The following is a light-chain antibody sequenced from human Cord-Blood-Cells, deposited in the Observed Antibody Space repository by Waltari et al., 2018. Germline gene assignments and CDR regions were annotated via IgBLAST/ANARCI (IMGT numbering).Light chain of an antibody. CDR1: QSISSY. Sequence: DIQMTQSTSSLSASVGDSFTITCRASQSISSYLNWYQQKPGKAPKLLIYAASSLQSGVPSRFSGSGSGTDFTLTISSLQPEDFATYYCQQSYSTPRTFGQGTKVEIK. CDR2: AAS. J-gene: IGKJ1*01. V-gene: IGKV1-39*01. CDR3: QQSYSTPRT.